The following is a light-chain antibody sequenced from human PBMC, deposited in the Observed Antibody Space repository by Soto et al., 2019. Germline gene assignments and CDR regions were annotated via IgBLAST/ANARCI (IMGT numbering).Light chain of an antibody. Sequence: EIVLTQSPATLSLSPGERATLSCRASQSVSSYLAWYQQKPGQAPRLLIYDASNRATGIPARFSGSGSGTAFPPTISTLGPKDFAVYYCQQRSNWPRTFAQGTKLEIK. CDR1: QSVSSY. CDR3: QQRSNWPRT. V-gene: IGKV3-11*01. CDR2: DAS. J-gene: IGKJ2*02.